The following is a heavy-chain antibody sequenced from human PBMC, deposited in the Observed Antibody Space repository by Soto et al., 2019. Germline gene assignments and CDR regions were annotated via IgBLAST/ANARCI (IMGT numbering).Heavy chain of an antibody. CDR1: GDTFSSYA. Sequence: QVQLVQSGAEVKKPGSSVKVSCKASGDTFSSYAINWVRQAPGQGLEWMGGITPMFGTANYAQKFKGRVTITAGESRSTVYMELSSLRSEDTAVYYCARVGPAHYYDSSGYYSPLDYWGQGTLVTVS. V-gene: IGHV1-69*01. D-gene: IGHD3-22*01. J-gene: IGHJ4*02. CDR2: ITPMFGTA. CDR3: ARVGPAHYYDSSGYYSPLDY.